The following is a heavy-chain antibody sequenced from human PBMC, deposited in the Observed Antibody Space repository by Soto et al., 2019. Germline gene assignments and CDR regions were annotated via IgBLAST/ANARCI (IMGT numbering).Heavy chain of an antibody. D-gene: IGHD3-10*01. CDR1: GYSFTTFW. CDR3: ARPMYHYGSGPCYFDY. Sequence: ELQLVQSGAEVKKPGXSLKISCKGSGYSFTTFWIGWVRQMPGKGLEWMGIIYXGDSETKYNPSFKGQVTISADMSLNTAYLQWSSLKASDTAIYYCARPMYHYGSGPCYFDYWGQGTLLTVSS. CDR2: IYXGDSET. V-gene: IGHV5-51*01. J-gene: IGHJ4*02.